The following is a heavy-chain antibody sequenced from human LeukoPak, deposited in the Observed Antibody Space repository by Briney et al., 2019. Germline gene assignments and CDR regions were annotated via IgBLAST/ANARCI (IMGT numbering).Heavy chain of an antibody. Sequence: GRSLRLSCAASGFTFSSYAMHWVRQAPGKGLEWVAVISYDGSNKYYADSVKGRFTISRDNSKNTLYLQMNSLRAEDTAVYYCAGNYDSSGYGHDYWGQGTLVTVSS. CDR3: AGNYDSSGYGHDY. J-gene: IGHJ4*02. V-gene: IGHV3-30-3*01. D-gene: IGHD3-22*01. CDR1: GFTFSSYA. CDR2: ISYDGSNK.